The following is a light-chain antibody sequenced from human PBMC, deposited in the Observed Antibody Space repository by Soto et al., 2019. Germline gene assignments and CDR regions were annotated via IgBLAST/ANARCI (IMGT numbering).Light chain of an antibody. CDR2: KAS. CDR3: HKYNSNAPIS. Sequence: DIQMTQSPSTLSASVGDRVTITCRASQSIGRWLAWYQQKPGKAPKLLIYKASTLESEVPSRFSGSGSGTDFTLTISSLQPDDFATYYCHKYNSNAPISFGSGTNVDIK. CDR1: QSIGRW. J-gene: IGKJ3*01. V-gene: IGKV1-5*03.